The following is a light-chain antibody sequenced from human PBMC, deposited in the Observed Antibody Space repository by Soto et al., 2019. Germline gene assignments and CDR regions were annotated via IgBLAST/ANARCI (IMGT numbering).Light chain of an antibody. V-gene: IGLV2-14*03. J-gene: IGLJ2*01. CDR2: DVS. Sequence: QSALTQPASVSGSPGQSITISCTGTSSDIGNYNYVSWYQQHPGRATKLMIYDVSNRPSGVSNRFSASKSGNTASLTISGLQAEDDAAYYCSSYTSSNTQVFGGGTKLTVL. CDR1: SSDIGNYNY. CDR3: SSYTSSNTQV.